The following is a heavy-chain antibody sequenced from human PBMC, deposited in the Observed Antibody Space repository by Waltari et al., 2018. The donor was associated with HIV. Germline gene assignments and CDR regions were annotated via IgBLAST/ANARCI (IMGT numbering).Heavy chain of an antibody. CDR2: IYYTGST. Sequence: QVQLQESGPRLVQPSPTLAVTCTVSVASVPRGAHYCTWLRPAPGGGPEWIGYIYYTGSTYYSPSLKSRLSMSLDKSKNQFSLRLTSVTAADTAIYYCAREVYCSGASCSTHYFFDFWGQGILVPVSS. V-gene: IGHV4-30-4*08. CDR1: VASVPRGAHY. CDR3: AREVYCSGASCSTHYFFDF. J-gene: IGHJ4*02. D-gene: IGHD2-15*01.